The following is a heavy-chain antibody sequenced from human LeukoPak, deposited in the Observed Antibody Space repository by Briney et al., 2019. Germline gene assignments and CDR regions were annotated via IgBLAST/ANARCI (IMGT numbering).Heavy chain of an antibody. CDR1: GGSTSSGDYY. V-gene: IGHV4-30-4*08. D-gene: IGHD6-13*01. Sequence: SQTLSLTCTVSGGSTSSGDYYWSWIRQPPGKGLEWIGYIYYSGSTYYNPSLKSRVTIPVDTSKNQFSLKLSSVTAADTAVYYCARVRSSTLYAFDIWGQGTMVTVSS. J-gene: IGHJ3*02. CDR3: ARVRSSTLYAFDI. CDR2: IYYSGST.